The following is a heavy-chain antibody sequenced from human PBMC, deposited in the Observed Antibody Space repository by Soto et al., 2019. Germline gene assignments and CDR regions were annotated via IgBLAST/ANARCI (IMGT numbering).Heavy chain of an antibody. J-gene: IGHJ5*02. V-gene: IGHV4-31*03. CDR1: GGSITNSSYY. D-gene: IGHD6-13*01. CDR2: TYYSGST. Sequence: SETLSLTCTVSGGSITNSSYYWSWIRQHPGKGLEWIGYTYYSGSTYYNPSLKSRVTISVDTSKNQFSLKLSSVTAADTAVYYCARVFTDSSSFFDPWGQGTLVTVSS. CDR3: ARVFTDSSSFFDP.